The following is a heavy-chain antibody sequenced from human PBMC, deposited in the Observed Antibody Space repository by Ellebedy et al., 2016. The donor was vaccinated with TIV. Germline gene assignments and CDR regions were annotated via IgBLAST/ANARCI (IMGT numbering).Heavy chain of an antibody. D-gene: IGHD1-26*01. V-gene: IGHV3-21*04. Sequence: PGGSLRLSCAASGFTFSSYSMNWVRQAPGKGLEWVSSISSSSSYIYYADSVKGRFTISRDNAKNSLYLQMNSLKTEDTAVYYCARSRGRWGVYFDYWGQGTLVTVSS. CDR3: ARSRGRWGVYFDY. CDR1: GFTFSSYS. CDR2: ISSSSSYI. J-gene: IGHJ4*02.